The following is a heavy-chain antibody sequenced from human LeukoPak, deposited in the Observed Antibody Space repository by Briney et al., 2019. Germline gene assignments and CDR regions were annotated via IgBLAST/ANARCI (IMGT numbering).Heavy chain of an antibody. J-gene: IGHJ3*02. CDR1: GFTFSSYA. CDR3: ARPRGGGSYPQGAFDI. V-gene: IGHV3-23*01. Sequence: GGSLRLSCSASGFTFSSYAMSWVRQAPGKGLEWVSAISGRGSSTYYADAVKGRFTISRDNSKNTLYLQMNSLRAEDTAVYYCARPRGGGSYPQGAFDIWGQGTMVTVSS. CDR2: ISGRGSST. D-gene: IGHD1-26*01.